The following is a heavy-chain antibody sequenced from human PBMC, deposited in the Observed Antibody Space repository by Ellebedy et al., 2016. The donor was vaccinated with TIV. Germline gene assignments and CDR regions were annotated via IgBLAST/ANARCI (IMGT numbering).Heavy chain of an antibody. Sequence: GESLKISCAASGFTFSDYSMNWVRQAPGKGLEWVSSITSANRDIGYADSVKGRFTISRDNAKNSLFLQMNSLRAEDTAVYYCARDFDCWGQGTLVTVSS. CDR3: ARDFDC. CDR1: GFTFSDYS. V-gene: IGHV3-21*04. J-gene: IGHJ4*02. CDR2: ITSANRDI.